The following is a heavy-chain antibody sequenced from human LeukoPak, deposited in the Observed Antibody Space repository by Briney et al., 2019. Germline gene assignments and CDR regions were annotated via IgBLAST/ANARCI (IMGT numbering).Heavy chain of an antibody. CDR1: GFIFSTYI. D-gene: IGHD6-13*01. J-gene: IGHJ4*02. CDR2: ISSSTSNT. Sequence: GGSLGLSCATSGFIFSTYIMNWVRQAPGKGPEWVSSISSSTSNTYYADSVKGRFTISRDNAKNSLYLQMNSLRAEDTAVYYCAREKAAAGFDYWGQGTLVTVSS. V-gene: IGHV3-21*01. CDR3: AREKAAAGFDY.